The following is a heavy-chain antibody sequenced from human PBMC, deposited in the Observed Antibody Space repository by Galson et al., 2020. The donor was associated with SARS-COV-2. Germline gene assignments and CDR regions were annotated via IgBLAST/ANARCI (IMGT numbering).Heavy chain of an antibody. CDR1: GFTFSSYG. J-gene: IGHJ6*02. CDR3: ASTQGGYCNGGSCYDFYGMDV. Sequence: LSLTCAASGFTFSSYGMHWVRQAPGKGLEWVAVIWYDGSNKYYADSVKGRFTISRDNSKNTLYLQMNSLRAEDTAVYYCASTQGGYCNGGSCYDFYGMDVWGQGTTVTVSS. D-gene: IGHD2-15*01. V-gene: IGHV3-33*01. CDR2: IWYDGSNK.